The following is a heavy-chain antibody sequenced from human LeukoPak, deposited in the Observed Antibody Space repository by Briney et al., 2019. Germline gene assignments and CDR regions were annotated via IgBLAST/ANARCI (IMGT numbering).Heavy chain of an antibody. J-gene: IGHJ4*02. CDR1: GFTFSSYG. V-gene: IGHV3-NL1*01. CDR2: IYAGGNT. D-gene: IGHD3-16*01. CDR3: AEHYAIDY. Sequence: GGSLRLSCAASGFTFSSYGMHWVRQAPGKGLEWVSGIYAGGNTYYADSVKGRFTISRDNSKNTLYLQMNSLRAEDTAVYHCAEHYAIDYWGQGTLVTVSS.